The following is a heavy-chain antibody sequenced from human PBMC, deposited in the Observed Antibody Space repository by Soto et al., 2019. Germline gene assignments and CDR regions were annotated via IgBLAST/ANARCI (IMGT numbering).Heavy chain of an antibody. CDR2: LSGRGANT. V-gene: IGHV3-23*01. Sequence: EVQLFESGGSLVQPGGSLRLSCAASGVTFSTYSMAWVRQTPGQGPAWVSGLSGRGANTFYADSVRGRFTISVDNSRNTVYLQMNSLRVEDTASYYCARWDGYGDEWGQGTLVTVSS. CDR1: GVTFSTYS. D-gene: IGHD5-12*01. CDR3: ARWDGYGDE. J-gene: IGHJ4*02.